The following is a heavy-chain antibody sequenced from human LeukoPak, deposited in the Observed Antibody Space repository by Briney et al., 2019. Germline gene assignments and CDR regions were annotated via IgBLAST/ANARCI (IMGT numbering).Heavy chain of an antibody. CDR2: ISTDGREK. D-gene: IGHD5-12*01. Sequence: PGGSLRLACAASGFSFRNYGMHWVRQAPGKGLEWVAVISTDGREKYYADSVKGRFTISRDNSKNTLYLQMNSLRGDDTAVYYCANPQSRGYDYLDYWGQGTLVTVSS. V-gene: IGHV3-30*18. CDR3: ANPQSRGYDYLDY. J-gene: IGHJ4*02. CDR1: GFSFRNYG.